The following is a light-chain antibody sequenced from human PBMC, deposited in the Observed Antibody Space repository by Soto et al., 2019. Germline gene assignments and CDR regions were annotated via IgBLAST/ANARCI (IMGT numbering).Light chain of an antibody. CDR3: QQYYTTPQT. CDR1: QSVLKSSNNKNY. Sequence: DIVMTQSPDSLAVSLGERATINCKSSQSVLKSSNNKNYLAWHQQKQGQPPRLLIYRASTRESGVPDRFSDSGSGTDFALTITSLQAEDVAVYYCQQYYTTPQTFGPGTTVDI. J-gene: IGKJ3*01. V-gene: IGKV4-1*01. CDR2: RAS.